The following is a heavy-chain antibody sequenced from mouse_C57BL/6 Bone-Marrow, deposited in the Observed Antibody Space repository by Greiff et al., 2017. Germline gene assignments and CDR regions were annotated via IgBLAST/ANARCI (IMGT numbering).Heavy chain of an antibody. J-gene: IGHJ3*01. V-gene: IGHV5-17*01. Sequence: EVQLVESGGGLVKPGGSLKLSCAASGFTFSDYGMHWVRQAPEKGLEWVAYISSGSSTIYYAATVKGRFTISRDNAKNTLFLQMTSLRSEDTAMYYCARDGKGRFAYWGQGTLVTVSA. CDR3: ARDGKGRFAY. D-gene: IGHD1-1*01. CDR1: GFTFSDYG. CDR2: ISSGSSTI.